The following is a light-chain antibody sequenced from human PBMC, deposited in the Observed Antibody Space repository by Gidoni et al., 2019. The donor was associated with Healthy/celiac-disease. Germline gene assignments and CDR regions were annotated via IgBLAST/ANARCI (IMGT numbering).Light chain of an antibody. V-gene: IGLV2-14*01. CDR2: EVS. CDR1: SSDVGGYNY. Sequence: QSALTQPASVSGSPGQSITIPCTGTSSDVGGYNYVPWYQQHPGKAPKLMIYEVSNRPSGVSNRFSGSKSGNTASLTISGLQAEDEADYYCSSYTSSRSVVFGGGTKLTVL. CDR3: SSYTSSRSVV. J-gene: IGLJ2*01.